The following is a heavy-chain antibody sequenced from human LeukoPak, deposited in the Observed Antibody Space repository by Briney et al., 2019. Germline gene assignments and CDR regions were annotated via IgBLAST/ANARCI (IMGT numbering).Heavy chain of an antibody. V-gene: IGHV3-7*04. CDR2: IKQDGNEK. Sequence: GGSLRLSCAASGFTFRSYWTTWVRQAPGKGLEWVANIKQDGNEKYYVDSVKGRFTISRDNAKNSVYLQMNSLRAEDTAVYYCAREYFYGSGSYYNGYWGQGVLVTVSS. D-gene: IGHD3-10*01. J-gene: IGHJ4*02. CDR3: AREYFYGSGSYYNGY. CDR1: GFTFRSYW.